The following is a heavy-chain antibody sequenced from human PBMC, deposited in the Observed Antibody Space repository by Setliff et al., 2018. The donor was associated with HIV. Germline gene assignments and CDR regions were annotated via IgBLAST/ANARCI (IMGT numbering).Heavy chain of an antibody. J-gene: IGHJ5*02. V-gene: IGHV4-39*01. CDR3: TRRGRDGVLIVFATGFDP. CDR1: GGSISSSTYY. Sequence: SETLSLTCSVSGGSISSSTYYWGWIRQPPGKGLEWIGDIFYTGSTYYNPSLKSRVAISIDTSENRFSLRLNSVTAADTGVYYCTRRGRDGVLIVFATGFDPWGQGTLVTVSS. D-gene: IGHD2-8*01. CDR2: IFYTGST.